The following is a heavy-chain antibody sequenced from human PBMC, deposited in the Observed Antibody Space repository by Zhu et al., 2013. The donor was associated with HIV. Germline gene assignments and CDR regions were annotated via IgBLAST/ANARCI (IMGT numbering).Heavy chain of an antibody. CDR1: GGTFSSYA. J-gene: IGHJ4*02. V-gene: IGHV1-69*06. Sequence: QVQLVQSGAEVKKPGSSVKVSCKASGGTFSSYATSWVRQAPGQGLEWMGGIIPIFGTADYAQKFQGRVTIIADKSTSTAYMELSSLRSEDTAVYYCARDSITIFGVVIIALDYWGQGTLVTVSS. CDR3: ARDSITIFGVVIIALDY. D-gene: IGHD3-3*01. CDR2: IIPIFGTA.